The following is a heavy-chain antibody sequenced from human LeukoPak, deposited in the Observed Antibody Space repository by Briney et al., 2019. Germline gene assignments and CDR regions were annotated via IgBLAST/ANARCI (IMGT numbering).Heavy chain of an antibody. CDR1: GGSISSYY. CDR3: ARGINQRRYCSSTSCYNWFDP. J-gene: IGHJ5*02. V-gene: IGHV4-59*01. CDR2: IYYSGST. D-gene: IGHD2-2*01. Sequence: SETLSLTCTVSGGSISSYYWSWIRQPPGKGLECIGYIYYSGSTNYNPSLKSRVTISVDTSKNQFSLKLSSVTDADTAVYYCARGINQRRYCSSTSCYNWFDPWGQGTLVTVSS.